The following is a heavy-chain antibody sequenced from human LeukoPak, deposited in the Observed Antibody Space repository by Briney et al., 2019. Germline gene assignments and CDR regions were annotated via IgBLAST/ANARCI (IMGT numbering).Heavy chain of an antibody. CDR2: ISGSGGST. Sequence: GGSLRLSCAASGFTFSSYAMSWVRQAPGKGLEWVSAISGSGGSTYYADSVKGRFTISRDNSKNTLYLQMNSLRAEDTAVYYCAKTYYDILTGYGYYGMYVWGQGTTVTVSS. CDR1: GFTFSSYA. CDR3: AKTYYDILTGYGYYGMYV. J-gene: IGHJ6*02. V-gene: IGHV3-23*01. D-gene: IGHD3-9*01.